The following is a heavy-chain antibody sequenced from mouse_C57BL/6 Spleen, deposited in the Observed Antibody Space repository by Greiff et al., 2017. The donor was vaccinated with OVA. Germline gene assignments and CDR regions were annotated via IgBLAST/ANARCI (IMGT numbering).Heavy chain of an antibody. CDR2: IDPETGGT. V-gene: IGHV1-15*01. Sequence: QVQLQQSGAELVRPGASVTLSCKASGYTFTDYEMHWVKQTPVHGLEWIGAIDPETGGTAYNQKFKGKAILTADKSSSTAYMELRSLTSEDSAVYYCTRYEYYGYYFDYWGQGTTLTVSS. CDR3: TRYEYYGYYFDY. CDR1: GYTFTDYE. J-gene: IGHJ2*01. D-gene: IGHD1-2*01.